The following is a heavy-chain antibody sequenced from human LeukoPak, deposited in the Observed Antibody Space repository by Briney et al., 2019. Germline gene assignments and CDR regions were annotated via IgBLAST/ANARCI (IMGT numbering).Heavy chain of an antibody. V-gene: IGHV1-8*01. CDR1: GYTFTSYD. Sequence: ASVKVSCKASGYTFTSYDINWVRQATGQGLEWMGWMNPNSGSTGYAQKFQGRVTMTRNTSISTAYMELSSLRSEDTAVYYCARGASSSWYSSYYYYYMDVWGKGTTVTVSS. D-gene: IGHD6-13*01. CDR3: ARGASSSWYSSYYYYYMDV. CDR2: MNPNSGST. J-gene: IGHJ6*03.